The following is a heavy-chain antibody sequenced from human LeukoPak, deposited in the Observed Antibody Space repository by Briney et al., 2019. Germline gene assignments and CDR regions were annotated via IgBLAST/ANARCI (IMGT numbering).Heavy chain of an antibody. CDR2: INHSGST. CDR3: ARVPEYYYDSSGYDH. D-gene: IGHD3-22*01. J-gene: IGHJ4*02. Sequence: PSETLSLTCAVYGGSFSGYYWSWIRQPPGKGLEWIGEINHSGSTNYNPSLKSRVTISVDTSKNQFSLKLSSVTAADTAVYYSARVPEYYYDSSGYDHWGQGTLVTVSS. CDR1: GGSFSGYY. V-gene: IGHV4-34*01.